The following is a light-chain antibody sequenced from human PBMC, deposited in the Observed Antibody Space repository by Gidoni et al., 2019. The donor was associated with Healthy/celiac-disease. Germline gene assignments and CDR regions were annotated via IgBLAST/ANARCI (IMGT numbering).Light chain of an antibody. J-gene: IGKJ1*01. CDR3: QQSYSTWT. Sequence: QITQSPSSLSASVGDRVTITCRASQSISSYLNWYQQKPGKAPKLLIYAASSLQSGVPSRFSGSGSGTDFTLTISSLQPEDFATYYGQQSYSTWTFGQGTKVEIK. CDR2: AAS. V-gene: IGKV1-39*01. CDR1: QSISSY.